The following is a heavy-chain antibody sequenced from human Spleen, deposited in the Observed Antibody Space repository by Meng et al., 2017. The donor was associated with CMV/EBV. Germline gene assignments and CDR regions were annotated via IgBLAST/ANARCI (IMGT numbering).Heavy chain of an antibody. Sequence: ASVKVSCKASRYTFTSYDINWVRQATGQGLEWMGWMNPNSGNTGYAQKFQGRVTITRNTSISTAYMELSSLRSEDTAVYYCARGGVRDLLKRWFDPWGQGTLVTVSS. CDR2: MNPNSGNT. CDR3: ARGGVRDLLKRWFDP. J-gene: IGHJ5*02. V-gene: IGHV1-8*03. CDR1: RYTFTSYD. D-gene: IGHD1-26*01.